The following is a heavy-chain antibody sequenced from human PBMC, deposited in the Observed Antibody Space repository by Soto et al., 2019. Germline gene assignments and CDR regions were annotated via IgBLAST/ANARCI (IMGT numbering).Heavy chain of an antibody. V-gene: IGHV1-69*13. CDR1: GCTFSSYA. D-gene: IGHD6-13*01. CDR3: ARDSGSFNWFDP. CDR2: IIPIFGTA. J-gene: IGHJ5*02. Sequence: GASVKVSCKACGCTFSSYAISWVRQAPGQGREWMGGIIPIFGTANYEQKFQGRVTITADESTSTAYMELSSLRSEDTAVYYCARDSGSFNWFDPWGQGTLSTVSS.